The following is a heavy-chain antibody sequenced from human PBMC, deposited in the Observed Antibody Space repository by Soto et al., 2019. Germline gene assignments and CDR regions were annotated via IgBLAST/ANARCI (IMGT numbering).Heavy chain of an antibody. Sequence: ASVKVSCKASGGTFSSYAISWVRQAPGQGLEWMGGIIPIFGTANYAQKFQGRVTITADESTSTAYMELSSLRSEDTAVYYCARSADYYYGMDVWGQGTTVTVS. J-gene: IGHJ6*02. CDR3: ARSADYYYGMDV. CDR1: GGTFSSYA. V-gene: IGHV1-69*13. CDR2: IIPIFGTA.